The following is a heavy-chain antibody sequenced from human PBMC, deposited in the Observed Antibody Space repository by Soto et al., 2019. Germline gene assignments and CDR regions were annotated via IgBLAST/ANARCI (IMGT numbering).Heavy chain of an antibody. V-gene: IGHV3-30-3*01. CDR2: ISYDGSNK. D-gene: IGHD4-17*01. CDR1: GFTFSSYA. Sequence: QAQLVESEGSVVQPGRSLRLSCAASGFTFSSYAMHWVRQAPGKGLEWVAVISYDGSNKYYADSVKGRFTISRDNSKNTLFLQMNSLRAEDTAVYYCARVGRLHYFDYWGQGTLVTVSS. CDR3: ARVGRLHYFDY. J-gene: IGHJ4*02.